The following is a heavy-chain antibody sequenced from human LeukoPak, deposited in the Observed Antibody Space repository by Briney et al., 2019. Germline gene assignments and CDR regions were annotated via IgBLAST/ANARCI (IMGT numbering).Heavy chain of an antibody. CDR3: AKGSMVRGVIPRDAFDI. CDR2: ISWNSGSI. Sequence: GGSLRLSCAASGFTFDDYAMHWVRQAPGKGLEWVSGISWNSGSIGYADSVKGRFTISRDNAKNSLYLQMNSLRAEDTALYYCAKGSMVRGVIPRDAFDIWGQGTMVTVSS. V-gene: IGHV3-9*01. D-gene: IGHD3-10*01. CDR1: GFTFDDYA. J-gene: IGHJ3*02.